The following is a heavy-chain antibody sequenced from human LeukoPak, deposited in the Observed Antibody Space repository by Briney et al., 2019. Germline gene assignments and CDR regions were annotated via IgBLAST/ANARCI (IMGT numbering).Heavy chain of an antibody. CDR1: GFIFGSYW. Sequence: GGSLRLSCTTSGFIFGSYWMNWVRQTPEKGLEWVATIRQDGSEIYYVDSVKGRFTISRVNAKNSLFLQMKSLRAEDTAVYYCARDRLRYGMDVWGQGTTVTVSS. V-gene: IGHV3-7*01. CDR2: IRQDGSEI. D-gene: IGHD2-15*01. CDR3: ARDRLRYGMDV. J-gene: IGHJ6*02.